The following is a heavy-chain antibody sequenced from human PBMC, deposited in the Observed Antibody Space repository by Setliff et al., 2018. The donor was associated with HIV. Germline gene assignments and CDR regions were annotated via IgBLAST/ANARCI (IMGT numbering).Heavy chain of an antibody. D-gene: IGHD6-13*01. CDR2: IYTSGST. J-gene: IGHJ6*03. V-gene: IGHV4-61*09. CDR3: AGGEVRSRYVSSRAPFYHYYYYMDV. CDR1: GGSISSGSYY. Sequence: SETLSLTCTVSGGSISSGSYYWSWIRQPAGKGLEWIGHIYTSGSTDYNSSLRSRVTISVDTSKNQISLKLTSVTAADTAVYYCAGGEVRSRYVSSRAPFYHYYYYMDVWGKGTTVTVSS.